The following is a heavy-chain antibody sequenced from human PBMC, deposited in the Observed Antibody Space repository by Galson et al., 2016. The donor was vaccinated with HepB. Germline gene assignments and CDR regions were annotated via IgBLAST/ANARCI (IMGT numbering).Heavy chain of an antibody. V-gene: IGHV3-9*01. Sequence: SLRLSCAASGIIFDDYALHWVRQAPGKGLEWVSGISWNSDKIGYADSVKGRFTISRDNAKKSVYLQMNSLISEDTALNFCAKVGGPGFIPSDPFDFWGRGTMVTVSS. CDR2: ISWNSDKI. J-gene: IGHJ3*01. D-gene: IGHD4-23*01. CDR3: AKVGGPGFIPSDPFDF. CDR1: GIIFDDYA.